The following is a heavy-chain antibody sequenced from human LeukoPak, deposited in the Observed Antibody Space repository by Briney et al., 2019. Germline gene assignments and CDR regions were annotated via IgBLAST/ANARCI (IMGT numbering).Heavy chain of an antibody. CDR1: GITLSSYS. V-gene: IGHV3-21*01. CDR2: ISSSSSYI. J-gene: IGHJ6*02. CDR3: ARGLTMVRGVIITPPYYYYGMDV. Sequence: PGGSLRLSCTASGITLSSYSMNWVRQAPGKGLEWVSSISSSSSYIYYADSVKGRFTISRDNSKNTLYLQMNSLRAEDTAVYYCARGLTMVRGVIITPPYYYYGMDVWGQGTTVTVSS. D-gene: IGHD3-10*01.